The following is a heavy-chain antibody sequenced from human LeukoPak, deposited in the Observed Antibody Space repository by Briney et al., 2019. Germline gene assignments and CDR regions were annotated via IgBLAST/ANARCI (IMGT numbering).Heavy chain of an antibody. CDR1: GFTFSRYA. CDR3: ARDLGVDTAMVLDY. Sequence: GGSLRLSCAASGFTFSRYAMHWVRQAPGKGLEWVAVISYDGSNKYYADSVKGRFTISRDNSKNTLYLQMNSLRAEDTAVYYCARDLGVDTAMVLDYWGQGTLVTVSS. V-gene: IGHV3-30*04. CDR2: ISYDGSNK. D-gene: IGHD5-18*01. J-gene: IGHJ4*02.